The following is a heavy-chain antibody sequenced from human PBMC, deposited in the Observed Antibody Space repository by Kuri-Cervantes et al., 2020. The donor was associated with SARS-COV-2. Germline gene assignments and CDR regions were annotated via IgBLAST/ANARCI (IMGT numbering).Heavy chain of an antibody. CDR2: ISSSSSYI. D-gene: IGHD2-2*01. J-gene: IGHJ5*02. Sequence: GGSLRLSCAASGFTFSSYSMNWVRQAPGKGLGWVSSISSSSSYIYYADSVKGRFTISRDNAKNSLYLQMNSLRAEDTAVYYCARGSCSSTSCYYPNWFDPWGQGTLVTVSS. CDR3: ARGSCSSTSCYYPNWFDP. V-gene: IGHV3-21*01. CDR1: GFTFSSYS.